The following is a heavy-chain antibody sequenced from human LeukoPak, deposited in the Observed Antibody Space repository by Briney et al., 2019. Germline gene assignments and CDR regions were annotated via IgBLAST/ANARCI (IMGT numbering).Heavy chain of an antibody. Sequence: PGGSLRLSCGASGFTFSSYWMHWVRQAPGKGLVWISRINSDGSTTSYADSVKGRFTISRDNAKNTLYLQMNSLGAEDTAVYYCARGNYYGQDYWGQGTLVTVSS. V-gene: IGHV3-74*01. CDR2: INSDGSTT. CDR3: ARGNYYGQDY. CDR1: GFTFSSYW. D-gene: IGHD3-10*01. J-gene: IGHJ4*02.